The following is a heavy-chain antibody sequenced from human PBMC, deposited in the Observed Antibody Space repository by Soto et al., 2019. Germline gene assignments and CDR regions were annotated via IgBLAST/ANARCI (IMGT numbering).Heavy chain of an antibody. Sequence: QVQLVEAGGGVVQPGRSLRLSCAASGFTFSSYGMHWVRQAPGKGLEWVAVISYDGSNKYYADSVKGRFTISRDNSKNTLYLQMNSLRAEDTAVYYCAKDFQPGYSSGWDYFDYWGQGTLVTVSS. J-gene: IGHJ4*02. CDR2: ISYDGSNK. D-gene: IGHD6-19*01. V-gene: IGHV3-30*18. CDR1: GFTFSSYG. CDR3: AKDFQPGYSSGWDYFDY.